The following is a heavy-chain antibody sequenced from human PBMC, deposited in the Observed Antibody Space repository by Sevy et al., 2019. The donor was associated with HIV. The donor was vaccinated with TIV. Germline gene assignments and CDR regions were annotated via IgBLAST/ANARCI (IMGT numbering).Heavy chain of an antibody. CDR2: LSFGCGEI. D-gene: IGHD2-8*01. V-gene: IGHV3-23*01. CDR3: AREGCTKPHDH. CDR1: GFTFSKYS. Sequence: GGSLRLSCAASGFTFSKYSMSWVRQPPGKGLEWVSTLSFGCGEINYADSVKGRFTISRDNSKSSVYLQMNNLRPEDTAVYYCAREGCTKPHDHWGQGTLVPVSS. J-gene: IGHJ4*02.